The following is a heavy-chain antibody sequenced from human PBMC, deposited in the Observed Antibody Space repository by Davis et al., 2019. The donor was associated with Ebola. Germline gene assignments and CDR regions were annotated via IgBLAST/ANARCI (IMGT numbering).Heavy chain of an antibody. V-gene: IGHV3-66*04. CDR3: ARPNCSSTSCYKYGMDV. Sequence: GGSPRLSCAASGFTVSSNYMSWVRQAPGNGLEWVSVIYSGGSTYYADSVKGRFTISRDNSKNTLYLQMNSLRAEDTAVYYWARPNCSSTSCYKYGMDVWGQGTTVTVSS. CDR1: GFTVSSNY. J-gene: IGHJ6*02. D-gene: IGHD2-2*02. CDR2: IYSGGST.